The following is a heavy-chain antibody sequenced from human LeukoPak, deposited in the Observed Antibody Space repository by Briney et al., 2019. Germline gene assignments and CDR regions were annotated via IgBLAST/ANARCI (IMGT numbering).Heavy chain of an antibody. CDR2: IYYSGST. CDR1: GGSISSGGYC. CDR3: ARERRLGELSLFDY. Sequence: NPSQTLSLTCTVSGGSISSGGYCWSWIRQHPGKGLEWIGYIYYSGSTYYNPSLKSRVTISVDTSKNQFSLKLSSVTAADTAVYYCARERRLGELSLFDYWGQGTLVTVSS. J-gene: IGHJ4*02. V-gene: IGHV4-31*03. D-gene: IGHD3-16*02.